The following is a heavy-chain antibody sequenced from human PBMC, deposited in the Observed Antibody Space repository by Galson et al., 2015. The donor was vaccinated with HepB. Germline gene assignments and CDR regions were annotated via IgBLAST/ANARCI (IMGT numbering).Heavy chain of an antibody. CDR2: IIPILGIA. J-gene: IGHJ6*02. V-gene: IGHV1-69*04. CDR1: GGTFSSYT. CDR3: AREGYCSSTSCPISGGMDV. Sequence: SVKVSCKASGGTFSSYTISWVRQAPGQGLEWMGRIIPILGIANYAQKFQGRVTITADKSTSTAYMELSSLRSEDTAVYYCAREGYCSSTSCPISGGMDVWGQGTTVTVSS. D-gene: IGHD2-2*01.